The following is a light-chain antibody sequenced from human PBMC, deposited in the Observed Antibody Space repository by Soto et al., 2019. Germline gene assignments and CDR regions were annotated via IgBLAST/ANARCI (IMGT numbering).Light chain of an antibody. V-gene: IGKV1-5*03. CDR1: QTISSW. CDR2: KAS. J-gene: IGKJ1*01. Sequence: DIQMTQSPSTLSGSVGDRVTITCRASQTISSWLAWYQQKPGKAPKLLIYKASTLKSGVPSRFSGSGSGTDFTLTITRLEPEDFAVYYCQQYGNSRTFGQGTKVDIK. CDR3: QQYGNSRT.